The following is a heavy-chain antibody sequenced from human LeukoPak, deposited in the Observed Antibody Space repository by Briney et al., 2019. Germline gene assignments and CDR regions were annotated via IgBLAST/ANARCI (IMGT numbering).Heavy chain of an antibody. CDR2: IGPTGSDR. V-gene: IGHV3-21*06. CDR3: APDMLAVAGSEDY. Sequence: GGSLRLSCTASGLTFSTSGFNWVRQAPGKGLEWVASIGPTGSDRYHADSIKGRFTISRDNANNFLYLQMNSLRAEDTAVYYCAPDMLAVAGSEDYWGQGTLVTVSS. CDR1: GLTFSTSG. D-gene: IGHD6-19*01. J-gene: IGHJ4*02.